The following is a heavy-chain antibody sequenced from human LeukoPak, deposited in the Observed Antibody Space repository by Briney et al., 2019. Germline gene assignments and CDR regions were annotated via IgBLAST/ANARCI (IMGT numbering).Heavy chain of an antibody. Sequence: GGSLRLSCAASGFTFSDYYMSWIRQAPGKGLEWVSYISSSGSTIYYADSAKGRFTISRDNAKNALYLQMNSLRAEDTAVYYCGSGSGYVPPLNWGQGTLVTVSS. V-gene: IGHV3-11*01. CDR3: GSGSGYVPPLN. CDR2: ISSSGSTI. CDR1: GFTFSDYY. J-gene: IGHJ4*02. D-gene: IGHD5-12*01.